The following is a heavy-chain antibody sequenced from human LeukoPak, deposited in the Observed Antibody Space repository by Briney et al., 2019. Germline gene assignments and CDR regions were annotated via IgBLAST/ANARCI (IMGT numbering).Heavy chain of an antibody. CDR1: GGSISSGSYY. D-gene: IGHD3/OR15-3a*01. CDR3: ASGLGYYDLNIKPESPS. V-gene: IGHV4-61*02. Sequence: TSETLSLICTVSGGSISSGSYYWSWIRQPAGKGLEWIGRIYTSGSTNYNPSLKSRVTISVDTSKNQFSLKLTSVTAADTAVYYCASGLGYYDLNIKPESPSWGQGTLVTVSS. J-gene: IGHJ1*01. CDR2: IYTSGST.